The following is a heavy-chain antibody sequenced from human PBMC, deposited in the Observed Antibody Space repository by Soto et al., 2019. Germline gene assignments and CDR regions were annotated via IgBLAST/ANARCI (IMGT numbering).Heavy chain of an antibody. Sequence: QVQLQESGPGLVKPSETLSLTCTVSGGSISSYYWTWIRQPPGKGLEWIGYIYYSGSTNYNPPLTCRVTTSVPTPKNPLSLKLTSVTAADPAVYYCARLPWAASGGIFAPWGQGTLVSVAS. D-gene: IGHD2-15*01. J-gene: IGHJ5*02. CDR3: ARLPWAASGGIFAP. CDR1: GGSISSYY. CDR2: IYYSGST. V-gene: IGHV4-59*01.